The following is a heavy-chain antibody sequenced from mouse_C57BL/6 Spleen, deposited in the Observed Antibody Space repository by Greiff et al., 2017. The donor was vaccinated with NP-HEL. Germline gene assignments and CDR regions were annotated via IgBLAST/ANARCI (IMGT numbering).Heavy chain of an antibody. CDR3: ARWDGYYGGFAY. Sequence: VQLQQSGPELVKPGASVKISCKASGYAFSSSWMNWVKQRPGKGLEWIGRIYPGDGDTNYNGKFKGKATLTADKSSSTAYMQLSSLTSEDSAVYFCARWDGYYGGFAYWGQGTLVTVSA. CDR2: IYPGDGDT. J-gene: IGHJ3*01. D-gene: IGHD2-3*01. CDR1: GYAFSSSW. V-gene: IGHV1-82*01.